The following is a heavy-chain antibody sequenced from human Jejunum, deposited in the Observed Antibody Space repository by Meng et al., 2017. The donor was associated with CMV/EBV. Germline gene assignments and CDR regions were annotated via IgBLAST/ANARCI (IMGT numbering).Heavy chain of an antibody. V-gene: IGHV4-61*08. Sequence: TGAGATVNSRDFYWSWIRQPPGGGLEWIGYVDYTGGANYNSSLESRVVISVDISKNQISLELHTVTAADTAVYFCARDSLSGGSNFWGQGTLVTVSS. D-gene: IGHD3-16*01. CDR3: ARDSLSGGSNF. CDR2: VDYTGGA. J-gene: IGHJ4*02. CDR1: GATVNSRDFY.